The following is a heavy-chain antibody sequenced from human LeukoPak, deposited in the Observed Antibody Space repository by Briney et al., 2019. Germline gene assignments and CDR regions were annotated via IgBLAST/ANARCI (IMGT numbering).Heavy chain of an antibody. Sequence: GGSLRLSCAASGFTFSSYAMHWVRQAPGKGLEWVAVISYDGSNKYYADSVKGRFTISRDNSKNTLYLQMNSLRAEDTAVYYCARFGRRIVVVPAANPHWGQGALVTVSS. CDR3: ARFGRRIVVVPAANPH. D-gene: IGHD2-2*01. CDR2: ISYDGSNK. CDR1: GFTFSSYA. J-gene: IGHJ4*02. V-gene: IGHV3-30-3*01.